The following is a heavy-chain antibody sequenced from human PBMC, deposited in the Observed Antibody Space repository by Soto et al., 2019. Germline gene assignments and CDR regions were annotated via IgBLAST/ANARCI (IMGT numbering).Heavy chain of an antibody. D-gene: IGHD6-19*01. V-gene: IGHV3-33*01. CDR3: ARKYSSGWYDVDY. Sequence: GGSLRLSCAASGFTFSSYGMHWVRQAPGKGLEWVAVIWYDGSNKYYADSVKGRFTISRDNSKNTLYLQMNSLRAEDTAVYYCARKYSSGWYDVDYWGQGTLVTVSS. CDR1: GFTFSSYG. CDR2: IWYDGSNK. J-gene: IGHJ4*02.